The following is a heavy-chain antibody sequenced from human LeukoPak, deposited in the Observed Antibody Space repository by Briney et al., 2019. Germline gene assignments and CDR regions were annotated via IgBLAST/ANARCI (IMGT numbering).Heavy chain of an antibody. Sequence: GRSLRLSCAASGFTFDDYAMHWVRQAPGKGLEWVSGISWNSGSIGYADSVKGRFTISRDNAKNSLYLQMNSLRAEDTALYYCARKWLQFRYSDYWGQGTLVTVSS. J-gene: IGHJ4*02. CDR2: ISWNSGSI. CDR3: ARKWLQFRYSDY. V-gene: IGHV3-9*01. CDR1: GFTFDDYA. D-gene: IGHD5-24*01.